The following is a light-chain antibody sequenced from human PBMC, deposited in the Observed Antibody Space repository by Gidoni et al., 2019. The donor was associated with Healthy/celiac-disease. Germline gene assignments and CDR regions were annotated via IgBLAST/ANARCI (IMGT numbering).Light chain of an antibody. CDR3: QQYYSTLWT. CDR1: QSVLYSSNNKNY. J-gene: IGKJ1*01. V-gene: IGKV4-1*01. CDR2: WAS. Sequence: DIVMTQYPDSLAVSLGERATINCKSSQSVLYSSNNKNYLAWYQQKPGQPPKLLIYWASTRESGVPDQFSGSGSGTDFTLTISSLQAEDVAVYYCQQYYSTLWTFXQXTKVEIK.